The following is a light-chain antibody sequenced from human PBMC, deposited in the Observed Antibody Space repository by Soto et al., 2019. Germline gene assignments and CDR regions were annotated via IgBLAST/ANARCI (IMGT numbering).Light chain of an antibody. CDR2: GAS. J-gene: IGKJ1*01. CDR3: QQHGSSRT. CDR1: QSVDRS. V-gene: IGKV3-15*01. Sequence: EIVMTQSPAVLSLSPGERATLSCRASQSVDRSLAWYQQKPGQAPRLLVHGASTRAPDIPVRFIGSGSGTEFTLTISSLQSEDFAVYHCQQHGSSRTFGQGTKVDIK.